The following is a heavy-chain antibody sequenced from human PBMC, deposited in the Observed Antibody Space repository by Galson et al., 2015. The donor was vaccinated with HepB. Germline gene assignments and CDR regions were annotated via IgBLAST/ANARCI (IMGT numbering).Heavy chain of an antibody. J-gene: IGHJ4*02. V-gene: IGHV1-2*02. CDR3: TALTLEYCTSASCPGKD. CDR2: INPRGGDT. D-gene: IGHD2-2*01. CDR1: GYTFTASY. Sequence: SVKVSCKASGYTFTASYIHWVRQAPGHGLEWMGWINPRGGDTDYAQKFQGRVTMTRETSISTAYMELSKLTSDDTAIYYCTALTLEYCTSASCPGKDWGQGTLVTVSS.